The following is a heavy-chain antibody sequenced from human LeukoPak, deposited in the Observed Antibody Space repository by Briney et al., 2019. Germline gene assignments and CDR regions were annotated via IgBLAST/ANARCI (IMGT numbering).Heavy chain of an antibody. D-gene: IGHD3-9*01. J-gene: IGHJ4*02. Sequence: SETLSLTCSFSGGSIRGGGYYWGWIRQPPGKGLEWIGSIYYSGSTYYNPSLKSRVTISVDTSKNQFSLKLSSVTAADTAVYYCARGKKYYDILTGYFRYYFDYWGQGTLVTVSS. CDR2: IYYSGST. CDR3: ARGKKYYDILTGYFRYYFDY. CDR1: GGSIRGGGYY. V-gene: IGHV4-39*01.